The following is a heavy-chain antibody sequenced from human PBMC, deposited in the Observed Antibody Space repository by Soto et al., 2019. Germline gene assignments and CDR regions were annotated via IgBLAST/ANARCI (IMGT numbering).Heavy chain of an antibody. CDR3: AGGIAARPLGY. V-gene: IGHV4-30-2*01. J-gene: IGHJ4*02. D-gene: IGHD6-6*01. CDR1: GGSISSGGFS. Sequence: QLQLQESGSGLVRPSQTLSLTCADSGGSISSGGFSWSWIRQPPGKGLESIGYIYHSGSTYYNPALRRRVTLSVDRSKNQVSLKLSSVTAADTAVYYCAGGIAARPLGYWGQGTLVPVSS. CDR2: IYHSGST.